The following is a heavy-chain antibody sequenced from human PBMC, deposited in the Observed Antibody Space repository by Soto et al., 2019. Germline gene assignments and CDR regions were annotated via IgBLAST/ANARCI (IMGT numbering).Heavy chain of an antibody. CDR3: ARDGKAVAENFES. J-gene: IGHJ4*02. CDR1: GGSFSGYY. V-gene: IGHV4-34*01. D-gene: IGHD6-19*01. CDR2: INHSGST. Sequence: SETLSLTCAVYGGSFSGYYWTWIRQPPGKGLEWIGEINHSGSTNYNPSLKSRVTILVDTSKNQFSLKLSSVTAADTAVYYCARDGKAVAENFESWGQGTLVPVSS.